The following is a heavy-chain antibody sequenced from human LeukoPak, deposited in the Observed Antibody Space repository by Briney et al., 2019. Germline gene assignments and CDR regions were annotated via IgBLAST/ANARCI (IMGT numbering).Heavy chain of an antibody. CDR1: GYTFTSYD. V-gene: IGHV1-8*01. Sequence: KPGASVKVSCKASGYTFTSYDINWVRQATGQGHEWMGWMNPNSGNTGYAQKFQGRVTMTRNTSISTAYMELSSLRSEDTAVYYCARVSSSWYVYYYGMDVWGQGTTVTVSS. CDR2: MNPNSGNT. D-gene: IGHD6-13*01. J-gene: IGHJ6*02. CDR3: ARVSSSWYVYYYGMDV.